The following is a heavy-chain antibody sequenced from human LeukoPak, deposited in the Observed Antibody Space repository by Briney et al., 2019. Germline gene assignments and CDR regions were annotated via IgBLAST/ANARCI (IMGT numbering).Heavy chain of an antibody. CDR1: GYSFTSYW. V-gene: IGHV5-10-1*01. D-gene: IGHD6-6*01. CDR2: IDPSDSYT. Sequence: GESLKISCKGSGYSFTSYWISWVRQMPGKGLEWMGRIDPSDSYTNYSPSSQGHVTISADKSTSTAYLQWSSLKASDTAMYYCARRVSSSGWFDPWGQGTLVTVSS. J-gene: IGHJ5*02. CDR3: ARRVSSSGWFDP.